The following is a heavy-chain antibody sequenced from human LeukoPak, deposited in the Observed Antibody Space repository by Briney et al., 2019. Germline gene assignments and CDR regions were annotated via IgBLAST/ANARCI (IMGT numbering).Heavy chain of an antibody. J-gene: IGHJ6*02. D-gene: IGHD2-2*01. Sequence: ASVKLSCKASGYTFTSYDINWVRQAAGHGREWMGWMNANSGNTGYAQKFQGRVTMTRHTSISTAYMDLSSLRSEDTAVYYCARGRFDPVVPAAMWGSNSYYYGMDVWGQGTTVTVSS. CDR2: MNANSGNT. CDR3: ARGRFDPVVPAAMWGSNSYYYGMDV. V-gene: IGHV1-8*01. CDR1: GYTFTSYD.